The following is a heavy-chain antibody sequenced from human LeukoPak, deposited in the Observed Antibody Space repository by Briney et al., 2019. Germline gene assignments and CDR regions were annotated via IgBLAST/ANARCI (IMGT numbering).Heavy chain of an antibody. CDR1: GYTFTDYY. D-gene: IGHD2-2*01. V-gene: IGHV1-2*02. Sequence: GASVKVSCKASGYTFTDYYMHWVRQAPGQGFDWMGWINPNDGDTYYAQKFQGRVTMTRDTSISTAHMEVSRLRSDDTAVYYCARANFLYCSSTSCLFDYWGQGTLVTVSS. CDR3: ARANFLYCSSTSCLFDY. J-gene: IGHJ4*02. CDR2: INPNDGDT.